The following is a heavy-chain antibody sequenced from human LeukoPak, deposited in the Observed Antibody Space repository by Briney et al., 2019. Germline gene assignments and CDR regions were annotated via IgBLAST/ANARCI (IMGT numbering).Heavy chain of an antibody. D-gene: IGHD1-26*01. CDR3: ARDGSYYSRNDY. V-gene: IGHV1-8*01. CDR1: GYTFTSYD. CDR2: MNPNSGNT. J-gene: IGHJ4*02. Sequence: ASVKVSCKASGYTFTSYDINWVRQATGQGLEWMGWMNPNSGNTGYAQKFQGRVTMTRDTSTSTVYMELSSLRSEDTAVYYCARDGSYYSRNDYWGQGTLVTVSS.